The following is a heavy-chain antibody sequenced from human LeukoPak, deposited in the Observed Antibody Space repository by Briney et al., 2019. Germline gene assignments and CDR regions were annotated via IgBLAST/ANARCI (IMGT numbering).Heavy chain of an antibody. V-gene: IGHV6-1*01. CDR1: GDSVSSNSAA. CDR2: TYYRSKWYN. D-gene: IGHD6-13*01. Sequence: SQTLSLTCAISGDSVSSNSAAWNWIRQSPSRGLEWLGRTYYRSKWYNDYAVSVKSRITINPDTSKNQFSLQLNSVTPEDTAVYYCARTSFSSSWYRVNYYYGMDVWGQGTTVTVSS. CDR3: ARTSFSSSWYRVNYYYGMDV. J-gene: IGHJ6*02.